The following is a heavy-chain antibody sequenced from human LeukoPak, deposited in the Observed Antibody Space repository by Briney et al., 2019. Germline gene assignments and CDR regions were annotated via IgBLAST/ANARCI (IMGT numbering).Heavy chain of an antibody. CDR3: ARALYSVTGPAHVDH. CDR1: GGSISSRDYY. CDR2: IYYSGST. J-gene: IGHJ4*02. V-gene: IGHV4-30-4*01. D-gene: IGHD5/OR15-5a*01. Sequence: SETLSLTCTVSGGSISSRDYYWSWIRQPPGKGLDWIGSIYYSGSTYYNPSLKSRLTISVDTSNNQFSLKLSSVTAADTAVYYCARALYSVTGPAHVDHSGQGTLVTVS.